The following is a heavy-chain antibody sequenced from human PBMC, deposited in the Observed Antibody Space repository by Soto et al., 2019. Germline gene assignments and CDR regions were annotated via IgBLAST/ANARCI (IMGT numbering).Heavy chain of an antibody. CDR3: ANRSILCDFWSGSLYFDY. CDR1: GFSLSTSGVG. Sequence: QITLKESGPTLVKPTQTLTLTCTFSGFSLSTSGVGVGWIRQPPGKALEWLALIYWNDDKRYSPSLKSRLTIAKATSKHQVVLTMTNIDTVDTAIYYCANRSILCDFWSGSLYFDYWGQGTLVTVSS. CDR2: IYWNDDK. V-gene: IGHV2-5*01. J-gene: IGHJ4*02. D-gene: IGHD3-3*01.